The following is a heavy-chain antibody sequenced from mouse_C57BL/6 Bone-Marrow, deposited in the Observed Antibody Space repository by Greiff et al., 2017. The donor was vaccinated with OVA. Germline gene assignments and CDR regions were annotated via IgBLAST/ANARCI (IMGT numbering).Heavy chain of an antibody. Sequence: QVQLQQPGAELVRPGSSVKLSCKASGYTFTSYWMHWVKQSPIQGLEWIGNIDSSDSETHYNQKFKDKATLTVDKSSSTAYMQLSSLTSEDSAVYYCARQGYYDYDDYWGQGTTLTVSS. CDR2: IDSSDSET. J-gene: IGHJ2*01. CDR3: ARQGYYDYDDY. D-gene: IGHD2-4*01. V-gene: IGHV1-52*01. CDR1: GYTFTSYW.